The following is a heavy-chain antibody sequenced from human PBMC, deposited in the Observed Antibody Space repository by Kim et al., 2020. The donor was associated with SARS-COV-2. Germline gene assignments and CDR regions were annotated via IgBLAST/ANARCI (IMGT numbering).Heavy chain of an antibody. CDR2: IYYSGSS. CDR1: GAPISSYY. Sequence: SETLSLTCTVSGAPISSYYWSWIRQPPGKGLEWIGDIYYSGSSNYNPSLKSRVTISVDTSKSQFSLKLSSVTAADTAVYYCARHCSGGACVHRGVYYAMDVWGQGTPVTVS. J-gene: IGHJ6*02. CDR3: ARHCSGGACVHRGVYYAMDV. V-gene: IGHV4-59*01. D-gene: IGHD2-15*01.